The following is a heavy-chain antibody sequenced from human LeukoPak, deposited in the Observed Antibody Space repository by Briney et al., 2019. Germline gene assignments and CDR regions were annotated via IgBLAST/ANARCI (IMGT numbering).Heavy chain of an antibody. D-gene: IGHD6-6*01. CDR3: ANGSSSFPPYFDY. V-gene: IGHV3-23*01. J-gene: IGHJ4*02. CDR2: ISGSGDNT. CDR1: GFSFSSYA. Sequence: PGGSLRLSCAASGFSFSSYAMSWVRQAPARGLEWVSSISGSGDNTYYAESVKGRFTISRDNSKNTLYLQMNSLRAEDTAVYYCANGSSSFPPYFDYWGQGTLVTVSS.